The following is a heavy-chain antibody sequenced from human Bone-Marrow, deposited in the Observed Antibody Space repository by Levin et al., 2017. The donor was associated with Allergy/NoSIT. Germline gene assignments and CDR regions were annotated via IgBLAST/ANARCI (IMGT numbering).Heavy chain of an antibody. CDR1: GYIFTGFY. D-gene: IGHD3-16*01. CDR3: ARQLPSPGEYVAFDI. J-gene: IGHJ3*02. CDR2: IIPYNGVT. V-gene: IGHV1-2*06. Sequence: ASVKVSCKTSGYIFTGFYMHWLRQAPGQGLEWMGRIIPYNGVTKSAQKFQGRVTMTRDTSISTAYMELSRLTSGDTAVYYCARQLPSPGEYVAFDIWGHGTMVTVSS.